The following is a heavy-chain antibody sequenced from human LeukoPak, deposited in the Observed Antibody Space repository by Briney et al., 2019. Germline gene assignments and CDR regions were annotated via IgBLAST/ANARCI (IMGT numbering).Heavy chain of an antibody. CDR2: IYPGDSDT. CDR1: GYSFTSYW. J-gene: IGHJ6*03. CDR3: ARQLRTGTPYYYYYYYYMDV. Sequence: GESLQISCKGSGYSFTSYWIGWVRQMPGKGLEWMGIIYPGDSDTRYSPSFQGQVTISADKSISTAYLQWSSLKASDTAMYYCARQLRTGTPYYYYYYYYMDVWGKGTTVTVSS. V-gene: IGHV5-51*01. D-gene: IGHD1-7*01.